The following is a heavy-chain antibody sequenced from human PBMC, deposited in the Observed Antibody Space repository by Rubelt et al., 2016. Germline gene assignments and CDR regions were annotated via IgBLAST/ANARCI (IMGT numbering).Heavy chain of an antibody. CDR3: ARAYSSSSPFDY. Sequence: VQLVESGGGVVQPGGSLRLSCAASGFTFSSYTVNWVRQAPGKGLEWVSSISSRSSFIYYADSVKGRFTIPRDDAKNSLYLQMNSLRAEDTAVYYCARAYSSSSPFDYWGQGTLVTVSS. D-gene: IGHD6-6*01. V-gene: IGHV3-21*01. CDR1: GFTFSSYT. J-gene: IGHJ4*02. CDR2: ISSRSSFI.